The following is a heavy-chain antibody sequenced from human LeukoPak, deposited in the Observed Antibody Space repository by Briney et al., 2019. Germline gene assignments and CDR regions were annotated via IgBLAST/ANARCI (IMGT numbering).Heavy chain of an antibody. Sequence: SSQTLSLTCAVSGGSISSGGYSWSWIRQPPGKGLEWIGDIYYSGSTNYNPSLKSRVTISVDTSKNQFSLKLSSVTAADTAVYYCASLSSISGYTYGAIEYWGQGTLVTVSS. CDR1: GGSISSGGYS. J-gene: IGHJ4*02. CDR2: IYYSGST. D-gene: IGHD5-18*01. V-gene: IGHV4-30-4*07. CDR3: ASLSSISGYTYGAIEY.